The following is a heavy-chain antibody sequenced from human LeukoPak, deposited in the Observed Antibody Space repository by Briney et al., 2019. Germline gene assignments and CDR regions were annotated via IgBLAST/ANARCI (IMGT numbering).Heavy chain of an antibody. Sequence: SETLSLTCAVYGGSFSDYYWSWIRQPPGKGLEWIGEINHSGSTNYNPSLKSRVTISVDTSKTQFSLKLSSVTAADTAVYYCARGRRIVGAPPTDYWGQGTLVTVSS. CDR3: ARGRRIVGAPPTDY. CDR1: GGSFSDYY. J-gene: IGHJ4*02. D-gene: IGHD1-26*01. CDR2: INHSGST. V-gene: IGHV4-34*01.